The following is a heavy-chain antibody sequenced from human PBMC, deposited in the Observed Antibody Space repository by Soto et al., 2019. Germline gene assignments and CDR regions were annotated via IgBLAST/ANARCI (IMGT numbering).Heavy chain of an antibody. CDR1: GGTFSSYT. D-gene: IGHD2-15*01. Sequence: QVQLVQSGAEVKKPGSSVKVSCKASGGTFSSYTISWVRQAPGQGLEWMGRIIPILGIANYAQKFQGRVTITADKSTSTAYMGLSSLRSEDTAGYYCARGRRAVVVVAATGDAFDIWGQGTMVTVSS. V-gene: IGHV1-69*02. J-gene: IGHJ3*02. CDR2: IIPILGIA. CDR3: ARGRRAVVVVAATGDAFDI.